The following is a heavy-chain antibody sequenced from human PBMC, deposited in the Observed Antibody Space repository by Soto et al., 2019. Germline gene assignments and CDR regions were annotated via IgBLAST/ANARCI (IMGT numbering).Heavy chain of an antibody. CDR3: ARHQGSASGWYGFYYHYGMDV. Sequence: GESLKISCNGSGYSFTSYWIGWVRQMPGKGLEWMGIIYPGDSDTRYSPSFQGQVTISADKSISTAYLQWSSLKASDTAMYYCARHQGSASGWYGFYYHYGMDVWGQGTTVTVSS. D-gene: IGHD6-19*01. CDR1: GYSFTSYW. J-gene: IGHJ6*02. V-gene: IGHV5-51*01. CDR2: IYPGDSDT.